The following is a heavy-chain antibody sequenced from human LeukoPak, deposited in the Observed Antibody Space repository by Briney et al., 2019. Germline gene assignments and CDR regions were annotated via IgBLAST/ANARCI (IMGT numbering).Heavy chain of an antibody. D-gene: IGHD3-9*01. CDR3: TRGLWSTGLNY. J-gene: IGHJ4*02. CDR2: ISVSGST. CDR1: CDSISNCY. Sequence: SETLSLTCVVSCDSISNCYWNWIRQPAGKGLEWIGRISVSGSTDYSPSLKSRVAISMDTSKNHFSLRLNSVTAADTAVYYCTRGLWSTGLNYWGQGALATVSS. V-gene: IGHV4-4*07.